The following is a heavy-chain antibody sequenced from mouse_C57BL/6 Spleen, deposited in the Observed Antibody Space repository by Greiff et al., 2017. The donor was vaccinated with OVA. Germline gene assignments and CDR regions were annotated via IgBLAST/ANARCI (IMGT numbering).Heavy chain of an antibody. Sequence: VQLQQPGAELVRPGSSVKLSCKASGYTFTSYWMHWVKQRPIQGLEWIGNIDPSDSETHYNQKFKDKATLTVDKSSSTAYMQLSSLTSEDSAVYYGARRTTVGRWYYFDYWGQGTTLTVSS. J-gene: IGHJ2*01. CDR1: GYTFTSYW. CDR2: IDPSDSET. D-gene: IGHD1-1*01. CDR3: ARRTTVGRWYYFDY. V-gene: IGHV1-52*01.